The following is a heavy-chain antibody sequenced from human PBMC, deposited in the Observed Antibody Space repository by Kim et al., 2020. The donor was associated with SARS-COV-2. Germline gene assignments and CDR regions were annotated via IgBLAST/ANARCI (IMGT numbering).Heavy chain of an antibody. CDR2: ISGSVGST. V-gene: IGHV3-23*01. D-gene: IGHD2-2*02. J-gene: IGHJ4*02. Sequence: GGSLRLSCAASGFTFSDYAMNWVRQAPGKGLEWVSAISGSVGSTYYADSVKGRFAISRDNSKNTLYLQMNSLRAEDTAVYYCAKRSGCSSTSCYIDYWGQGTLVTVSS. CDR1: GFTFSDYA. CDR3: AKRSGCSSTSCYIDY.